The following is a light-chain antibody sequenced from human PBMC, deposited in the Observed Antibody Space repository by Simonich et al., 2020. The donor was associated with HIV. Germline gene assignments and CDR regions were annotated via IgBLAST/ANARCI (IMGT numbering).Light chain of an antibody. CDR3: QQYNTFPLT. CDR2: QAS. Sequence: DIQMTQSPSTLSASVGDRVTITCRANQSIGTLLAWYQQKPGKVPKLLIYQASSLESGVPSRFSGSGSVTEFTLTVSSLQPDDFATYYCQQYNTFPLTFGQGTRLEIK. V-gene: IGKV1-5*03. CDR1: QSIGTL. J-gene: IGKJ5*01.